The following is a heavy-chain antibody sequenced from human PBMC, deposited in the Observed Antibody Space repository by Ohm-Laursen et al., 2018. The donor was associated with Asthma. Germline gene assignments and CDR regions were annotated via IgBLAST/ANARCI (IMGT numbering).Heavy chain of an antibody. Sequence: TLSLTCTVSGGSISSGGYYWSWIRQPPGKGLEWIGYIYERGSTNYYPSLKGRVTISLDTSKNQFSLRLSSVTAADTAVYYCAKGLRYDGYLYGLDVWGHGTTVTVSS. V-gene: IGHV4-61*08. CDR1: GGSISSGGYY. CDR2: IYERGST. J-gene: IGHJ6*02. D-gene: IGHD5-24*01. CDR3: AKGLRYDGYLYGLDV.